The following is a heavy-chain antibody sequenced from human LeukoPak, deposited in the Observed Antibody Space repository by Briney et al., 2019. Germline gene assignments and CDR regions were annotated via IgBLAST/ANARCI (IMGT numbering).Heavy chain of an antibody. CDR1: GGSFSGYY. Sequence: PSETLSLTCAVYGGSFSGYYWSWIRQPPGKGLEWIGEINHSGSTNYNPSLKSRVTISVDTSKNQFSLKLSSVTAADTAVYYCARVKGIRVDYYYYYMDVWGKGTTVTVSS. D-gene: IGHD5-12*01. J-gene: IGHJ6*03. V-gene: IGHV4-34*01. CDR3: ARVKGIRVDYYYYYMDV. CDR2: INHSGST.